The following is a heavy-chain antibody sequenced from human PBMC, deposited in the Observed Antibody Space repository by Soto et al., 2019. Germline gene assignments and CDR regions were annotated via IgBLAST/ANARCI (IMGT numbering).Heavy chain of an antibody. D-gene: IGHD2-15*01. Sequence: QVQLQESGPGLVKPSETLSLTCTVSGGSISSYYWSWIRQPPGKGLEWIGYIYYSGSTNYNPSLKCRVTISVDTSKNQFSLKLSSVTAADTAVYYCARDHSVEGYCSGGSCYDAFDIWGQGTMVTVSS. CDR2: IYYSGST. V-gene: IGHV4-59*01. CDR3: ARDHSVEGYCSGGSCYDAFDI. CDR1: GGSISSYY. J-gene: IGHJ3*02.